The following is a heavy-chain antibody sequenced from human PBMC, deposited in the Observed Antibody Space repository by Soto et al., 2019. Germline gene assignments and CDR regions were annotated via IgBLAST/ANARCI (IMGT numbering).Heavy chain of an antibody. V-gene: IGHV1-18*01. Sequence: ASVKVSCKASGGTFSSYGISWVRQAPGQGLEWMGWISAYNGYTNYAQKLQGRVTMTTDTSTSTAYMELRSLRSDDTAVYYCARDPTIFGVVQNYGMDVWGQGTTVTVSS. CDR2: ISAYNGYT. J-gene: IGHJ6*02. D-gene: IGHD3-3*01. CDR1: GGTFSSYG. CDR3: ARDPTIFGVVQNYGMDV.